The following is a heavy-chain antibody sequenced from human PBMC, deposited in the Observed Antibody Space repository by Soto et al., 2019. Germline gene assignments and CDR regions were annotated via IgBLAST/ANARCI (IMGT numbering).Heavy chain of an antibody. CDR2: ISSGSSYV. Sequence: GGSLRLSCAASGFTFSSYSMNWVRQAPGKGLEWVSSISSGSSYVYYADSLKGRFTISRDNAKNSLYLQMNSLRAEDTAVYYCASSSGRTLDSFDIWGQGTMVTVSS. D-gene: IGHD6-19*01. CDR1: GFTFSSYS. V-gene: IGHV3-21*01. CDR3: ASSSGRTLDSFDI. J-gene: IGHJ3*02.